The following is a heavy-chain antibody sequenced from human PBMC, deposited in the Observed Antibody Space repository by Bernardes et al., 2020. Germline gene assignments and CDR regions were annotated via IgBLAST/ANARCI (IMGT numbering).Heavy chain of an antibody. J-gene: IGHJ3*02. Sequence: SETLSLTCTVSGGSISSSSYYWGWIRQPPGKGLEWIGSIYYSGRTYYNPSLKSRVTISVDTSKNQFYLKMSSVTAADTAVYYCARRFAVAGTDPSDAFDILGQGTMVTVSS. CDR1: GGSISSSSYY. V-gene: IGHV4-39*01. CDR3: ARRFAVAGTDPSDAFDI. D-gene: IGHD6-19*01. CDR2: IYYSGRT.